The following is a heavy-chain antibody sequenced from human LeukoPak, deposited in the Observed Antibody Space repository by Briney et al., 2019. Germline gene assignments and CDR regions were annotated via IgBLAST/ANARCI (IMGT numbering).Heavy chain of an antibody. CDR2: IYYSGST. V-gene: IGHV4-31*03. Sequence: TSQTLSLTCTVSGGSISSGGYYWSWIRQHPGKGLEWIGYIYYSGSTYYNPSLKSRVTISVDTSKNQFSLKLSSVTAADTAVYYCARHQLLYRSPYNRFDPWGQGTLVTVSS. CDR3: ARHQLLYRSPYNRFDP. D-gene: IGHD2-2*02. J-gene: IGHJ5*02. CDR1: GGSISSGGYY.